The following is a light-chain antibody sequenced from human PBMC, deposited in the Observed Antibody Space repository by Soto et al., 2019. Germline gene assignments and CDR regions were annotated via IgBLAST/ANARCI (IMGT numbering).Light chain of an antibody. CDR3: SSYTSSSHV. J-gene: IGLJ1*01. CDR1: SSDVGGYHY. CDR2: EVS. Sequence: QSALTQPASVSGSPGQSITISCTGTSSDVGGYHYVSWYQQHPGKAPKLMIYEVSNRPSGVSNRFSGSKSGNTASLTISGLQAEDEADYYCSSYTSSSHVFGTGTKVTVL. V-gene: IGLV2-14*01.